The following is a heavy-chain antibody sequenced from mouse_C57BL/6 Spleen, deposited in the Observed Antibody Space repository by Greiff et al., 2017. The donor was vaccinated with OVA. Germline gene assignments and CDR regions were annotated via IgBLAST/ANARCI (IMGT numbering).Heavy chain of an antibody. Sequence: EVQVVESGGGLVKPGGSLKLSCAASGFTFSSYAMSWVRQTPEKRLEWVATISDGGSYTYYPDNVKGRFTISRDNAKNNLYLQMSHLKSEDTAMYYCARGGVVATRYFDVWGTGTTVTVSS. CDR3: ARGGVVATRYFDV. D-gene: IGHD1-1*01. CDR1: GFTFSSYA. V-gene: IGHV5-4*01. J-gene: IGHJ1*03. CDR2: ISDGGSYT.